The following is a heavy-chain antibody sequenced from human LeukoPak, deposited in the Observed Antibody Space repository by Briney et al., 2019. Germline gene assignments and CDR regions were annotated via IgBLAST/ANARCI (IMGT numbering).Heavy chain of an antibody. V-gene: IGHV1-18*01. J-gene: IGHJ4*02. CDR3: ARVSSGYDDY. Sequence: VASVKVSCKASGYTFTNNGISWVRQALGQGLEWMGWISTYNGNTNYAQKFQGRVSMTTDTPTSTAYMELRSLTSDDTAVYYCARVSSGYDDYWGQGTLVIVSS. CDR1: GYTFTNNG. CDR2: ISTYNGNT. D-gene: IGHD3-22*01.